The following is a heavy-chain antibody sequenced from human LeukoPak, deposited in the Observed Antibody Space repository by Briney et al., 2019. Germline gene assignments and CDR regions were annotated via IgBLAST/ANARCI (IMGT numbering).Heavy chain of an antibody. CDR3: ARDSNSWYGYYYYMDV. Sequence: GGSLRLSCAASGFTFSSYSMNWVRQAPGKGLEWVSSISSSSYIYYADSVKGRFTISRDNAKNSLYLQMNSLRAEDTAVYYCARDSNSWYGYYYYMDVWGKGTTVTVSS. CDR2: ISSSSYI. D-gene: IGHD6-13*01. J-gene: IGHJ6*03. CDR1: GFTFSSYS. V-gene: IGHV3-21*01.